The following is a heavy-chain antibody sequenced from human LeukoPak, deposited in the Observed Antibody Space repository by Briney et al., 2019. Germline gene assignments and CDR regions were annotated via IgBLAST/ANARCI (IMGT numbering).Heavy chain of an antibody. J-gene: IGHJ6*03. Sequence: ASVKVSCKASRYTFTSYYMHCVRQAPGQGLEWMGIINPSGGSTSYAQKFQGRVTMTRDTSTSTVYMELSSLRSEDTAVYYCARESGDSSGYYYYYYYMDVWGKGTTVTVSS. D-gene: IGHD3-22*01. CDR1: RYTFTSYY. V-gene: IGHV1-46*01. CDR3: ARESGDSSGYYYYYYYMDV. CDR2: INPSGGST.